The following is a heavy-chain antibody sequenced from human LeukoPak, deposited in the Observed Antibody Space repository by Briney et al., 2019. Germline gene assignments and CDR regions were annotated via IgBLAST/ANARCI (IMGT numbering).Heavy chain of an antibody. D-gene: IGHD2-2*01. CDR3: ARDRDRGYCSSTSCSNYFDY. J-gene: IGHJ4*02. Sequence: PSETLSLTCTVSGGSISSSSYYWGWIRQPPGKGPEWIGSIYYSGSTYYNPSLKSRVTISVDTSKNQFSLKLSSVTAADTAVYYCARDRDRGYCSSTSCSNYFDYWGQGTLVTVSS. CDR1: GGSISSSSYY. V-gene: IGHV4-39*07. CDR2: IYYSGST.